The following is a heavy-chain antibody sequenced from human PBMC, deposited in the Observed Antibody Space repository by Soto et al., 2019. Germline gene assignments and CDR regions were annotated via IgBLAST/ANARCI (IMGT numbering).Heavy chain of an antibody. D-gene: IGHD3-10*01. J-gene: IGHJ6*02. V-gene: IGHV5-51*01. CDR1: GYSFTSYW. Sequence: GESLKISCKGFGYSFTSYWIGWVRQMPGKGLKCMGIIYPGDSDTRYSPSFQGQVTISADKSISTAYLQWSSLKASDTAMYYCAGGGVRGVITRTRDYYGMDVWGQGTTVTVS. CDR3: AGGGVRGVITRTRDYYGMDV. CDR2: IYPGDSDT.